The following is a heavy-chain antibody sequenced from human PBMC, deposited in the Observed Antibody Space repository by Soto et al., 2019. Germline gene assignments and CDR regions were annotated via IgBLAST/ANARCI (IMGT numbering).Heavy chain of an antibody. Sequence: PSETLSLTCTVSGDSISADSWSWVRQPPGKGLEWIGNIHYNGNTKYNPSLKSRVTMSVDTSKNQFSLKLISVTAADTAKYFCAREGNLGRWLQPLDFWGQGTLVTVSS. CDR2: IHYNGNT. V-gene: IGHV4-59*01. CDR3: AREGNLGRWLQPLDF. CDR1: GDSISADS. D-gene: IGHD5-12*01. J-gene: IGHJ4*02.